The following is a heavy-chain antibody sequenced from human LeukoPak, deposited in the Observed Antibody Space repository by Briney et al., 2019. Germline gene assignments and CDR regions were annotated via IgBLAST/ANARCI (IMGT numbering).Heavy chain of an antibody. J-gene: IGHJ4*02. CDR1: GFTFTTYW. CDR2: ISDSSSDI. V-gene: IGHV3-21*01. CDR3: ARRGYHDYSGFDY. D-gene: IGHD3-16*01. Sequence: SGGSLRLSCAASGFTFTTYWMSWVRQLPGKGLEWVSSISDSSSDIYYADSVKGRFTISRDNSKNSLYLQMKSLRAEDTALYYCARRGYHDYSGFDYWGQGTLVTVSS.